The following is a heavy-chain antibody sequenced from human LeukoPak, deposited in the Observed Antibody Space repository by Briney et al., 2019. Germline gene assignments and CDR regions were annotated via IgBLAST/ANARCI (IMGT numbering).Heavy chain of an antibody. J-gene: IGHJ3*02. Sequence: SETLSLTCTVSGGSISSYYWSWIRQPPGKGLEWIGYIYYSGSTNYNPSLKSRVTISVDTSKNQFSLKLSSVTAADTAVYYCARRPINSYYYGSGSYYRPFDIWGQGTMVTVSS. D-gene: IGHD3-10*01. CDR1: GGSISSYY. CDR2: IYYSGST. V-gene: IGHV4-59*12. CDR3: ARRPINSYYYGSGSYYRPFDI.